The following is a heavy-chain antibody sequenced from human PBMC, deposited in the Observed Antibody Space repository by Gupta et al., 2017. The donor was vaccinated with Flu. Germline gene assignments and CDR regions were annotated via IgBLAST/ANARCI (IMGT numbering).Heavy chain of an antibody. CDR3: AADPDTPLASLFDD. Sequence: DVQLVESGGSLVQPGGSLTLSCAASGFNFRIYSMNWVRQAPGKGLEWVAYISDSSRTIYYADSVTGRFTISRDNDKNSVYLQMNSLRVEDTAVYYCAADPDTPLASLFDDWGQGTLVTVAS. D-gene: IGHD5-18*01. J-gene: IGHJ4*02. CDR2: ISDSSRTI. CDR1: GFNFRIYS. V-gene: IGHV3-48*01.